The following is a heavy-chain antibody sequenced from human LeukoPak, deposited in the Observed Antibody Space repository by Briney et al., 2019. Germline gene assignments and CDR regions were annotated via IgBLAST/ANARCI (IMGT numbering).Heavy chain of an antibody. CDR1: GGTFSSYA. Sequence: ASVNVSCKASGGTFSSYAISWVRQAPGQGLEWMGGIIPIFGTANYAQKFQGRVTITADESTSTAYMELSSLRSEDTAVYYCARGKTVLRFLEWLSADAFDIWGQGTMVTVSS. V-gene: IGHV1-69*13. J-gene: IGHJ3*02. CDR3: ARGKTVLRFLEWLSADAFDI. CDR2: IIPIFGTA. D-gene: IGHD3-3*01.